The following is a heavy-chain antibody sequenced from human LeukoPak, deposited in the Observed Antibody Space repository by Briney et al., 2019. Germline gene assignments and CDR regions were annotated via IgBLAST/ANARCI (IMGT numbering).Heavy chain of an antibody. Sequence: GGSLRLSCAASGFTFSSYAMNWVRQAPGKGLEWVSAISGSGGSTYYADSVKGRFTISRDNSQNTLYLQMNSLRAEDTAVYYCAGRGSGSYFDYWGQGTLVIVSS. CDR1: GFTFSSYA. D-gene: IGHD3-10*01. J-gene: IGHJ4*02. CDR2: ISGSGGST. V-gene: IGHV3-23*01. CDR3: AGRGSGSYFDY.